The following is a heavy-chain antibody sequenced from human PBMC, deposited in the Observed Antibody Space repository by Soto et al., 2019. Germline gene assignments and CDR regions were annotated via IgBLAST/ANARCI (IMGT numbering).Heavy chain of an antibody. D-gene: IGHD4-17*01. V-gene: IGHV1-24*01. CDR3: TTYHGDYNFDH. CDR2: FDPDESET. J-gene: IGHJ5*02. Sequence: QVQLVQSGAEVKKPGASVKVSCKVSGYTLNEVAMHWVRQAPGKGLEWLGGFDPDESETIYAQHFQGRVTMNEDTSTDTVYMELSSLRSDDTALYCCTTYHGDYNFDHWGQGTLVTVSS. CDR1: GYTLNEVA.